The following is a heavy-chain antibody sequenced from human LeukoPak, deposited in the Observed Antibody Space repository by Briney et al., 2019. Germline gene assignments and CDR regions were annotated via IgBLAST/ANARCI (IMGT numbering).Heavy chain of an antibody. CDR1: GGSISSYY. D-gene: IGHD3-22*01. Sequence: SETLSLTCTVPGGSISSYYWSWIRQPPGKGLEWIGYIYYSGSTNYNPSLKSRVTISVDTSKNQFSLKLSSVTAADTAVYYCARSDSSGYYPSFDYWGQGTLVTVSS. V-gene: IGHV4-59*01. CDR3: ARSDSSGYYPSFDY. CDR2: IYYSGST. J-gene: IGHJ4*02.